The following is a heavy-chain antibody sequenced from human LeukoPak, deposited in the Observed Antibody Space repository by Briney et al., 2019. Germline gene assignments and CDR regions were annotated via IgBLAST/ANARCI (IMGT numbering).Heavy chain of an antibody. CDR1: GFTFSNYA. CDR3: AREAPTYSSSSIRREGYFDY. Sequence: GGSLRLSCVASGFTFSNYAMHWVRQAPGKGLERVAVISYDGSNKYYADSVKGRFTISRDNSKNTLYLQMNSLRAEDTAVYYCAREAPTYSSSSIRREGYFDYWGQGTLVTVSS. D-gene: IGHD6-6*01. CDR2: ISYDGSNK. V-gene: IGHV3-30-3*01. J-gene: IGHJ4*02.